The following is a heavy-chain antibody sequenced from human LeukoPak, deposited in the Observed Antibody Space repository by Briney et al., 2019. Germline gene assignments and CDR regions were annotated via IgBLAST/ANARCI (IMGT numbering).Heavy chain of an antibody. CDR1: GFTFSNFA. Sequence: GGSLRLSCAASGFTFSNFAMTWVRQAPGKGLEWVSSIVGSSSTYYADSLKGRFTVSRDNARNSLYLQMNSLRAEDTAVYYCARIGAGSSRDYWGQGTLVTVSS. D-gene: IGHD6-13*01. CDR2: IVGSSST. V-gene: IGHV3-21*01. CDR3: ARIGAGSSRDY. J-gene: IGHJ4*02.